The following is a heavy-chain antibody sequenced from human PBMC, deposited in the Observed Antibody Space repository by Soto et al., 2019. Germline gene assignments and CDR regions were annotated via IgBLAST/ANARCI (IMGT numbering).Heavy chain of an antibody. CDR2: IWSDGSKE. CDR1: GLPFSASG. CDR3: ARDTGTTFLDM. Sequence: QAQLVESGGGVVQPGRSLRLSCAASGLPFSASGMHWVRQAPGKGLERVAMIWSDGSKEYYADSVKGRFTITRDNSKNMIFPQMDSLRAEDTAVYYCARDTGTTFLDMWGPGNRVSVSS. V-gene: IGHV3-33*01. D-gene: IGHD4-4*01. J-gene: IGHJ4*02.